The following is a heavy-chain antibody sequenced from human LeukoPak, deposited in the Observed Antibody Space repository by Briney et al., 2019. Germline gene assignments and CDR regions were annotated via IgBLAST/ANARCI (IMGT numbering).Heavy chain of an antibody. J-gene: IGHJ6*04. D-gene: IGHD4-17*01. V-gene: IGHV4-30-4*01. CDR1: GGSISSGDYY. Sequence: PSETLSLTCTVSGGSISSGDYYWSWIRQPPGKGLEWIGYIYYSGSTYYNPSLKSRVTISVDTSKNQFSLKLSSVTAADTAAYYCARAHDYGDYVNYYYGMDVWGKGTTVTVSS. CDR2: IYYSGST. CDR3: ARAHDYGDYVNYYYGMDV.